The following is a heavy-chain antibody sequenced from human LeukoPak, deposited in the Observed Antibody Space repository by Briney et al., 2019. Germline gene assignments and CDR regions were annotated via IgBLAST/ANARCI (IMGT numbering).Heavy chain of an antibody. CDR1: GYTFTSYA. CDR3: ARDMWDGYTRYYFDY. Sequence: ASVKVSCKASGYTFTSYAISWVRQAPGQGLEWMGGVIPIFGTANYAQKFQGRVTITADESTSTAYMELSSLRSEDTAVYYCARDMWDGYTRYYFDYWGQGTLVTVSS. CDR2: VIPIFGTA. D-gene: IGHD5-24*01. J-gene: IGHJ4*02. V-gene: IGHV1-69*13.